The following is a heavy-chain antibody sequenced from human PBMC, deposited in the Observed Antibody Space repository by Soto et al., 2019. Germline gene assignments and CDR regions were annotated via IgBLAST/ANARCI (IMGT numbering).Heavy chain of an antibody. J-gene: IGHJ4*02. CDR2: VYYTGST. CDR3: ARTRMIESWIDS. Sequence: SETLSLTCNVSGSSISSYYWSWIRQPPGKGLEWIGYVYYTGSTLYNPSLKSRVTISVDMSKKEFSLRLSSVIAADTAVYYCARTRMIESWIDSWGQGTPVTVS. CDR1: GSSISSYY. V-gene: IGHV4-59*01. D-gene: IGHD3-16*01.